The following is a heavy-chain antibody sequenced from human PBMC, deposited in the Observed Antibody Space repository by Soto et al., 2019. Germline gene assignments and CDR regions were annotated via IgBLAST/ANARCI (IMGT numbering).Heavy chain of an antibody. CDR1: GATFSISV. Sequence: QVQLVQSGAELKKPGSSVNVSCRASGATFSISVFNWVRQAPGQGLEWMGGIISMFGTPNYSQKFQGRVTISADDSTSTGYMELNNLRSDDTAIYYCARDLGGGYEPGDYWGQGTQVTVSS. J-gene: IGHJ4*02. CDR3: ARDLGGGYEPGDY. D-gene: IGHD5-12*01. CDR2: IISMFGTP. V-gene: IGHV1-69*12.